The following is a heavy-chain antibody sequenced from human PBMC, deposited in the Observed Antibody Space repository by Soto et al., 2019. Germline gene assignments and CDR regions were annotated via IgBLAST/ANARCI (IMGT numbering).Heavy chain of an antibody. CDR2: ISAYNGNT. CDR1: GYTFSSYF. CDR3: ARDLPAVDY. J-gene: IGHJ4*02. Sequence: QVQLVQSGAEVKKPGASVKVSCKASGYTFSSYFISWVRQAPGQGLEWMGWISAYNGNTNYAQNPQSRVTMTTDTATRTAYMEQRGLRSDDTDVYYCARDLPAVDYWGQGALVTVSS. V-gene: IGHV1-18*01.